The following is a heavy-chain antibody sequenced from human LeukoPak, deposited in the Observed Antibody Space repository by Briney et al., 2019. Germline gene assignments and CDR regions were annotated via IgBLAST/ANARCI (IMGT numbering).Heavy chain of an antibody. Sequence: ASVKVSCKASGGTFSSYTISWVRQAPGQGLEWMGRIIPIFGTANYAQKFQGRVTITTEESTSTAYMELSSLRSEDTAVYYCAGSLSSSSPLMDVWGKGTTVTVSS. D-gene: IGHD6-6*01. J-gene: IGHJ6*03. CDR1: GGTFSSYT. CDR3: AGSLSSSSPLMDV. V-gene: IGHV1-69*05. CDR2: IIPIFGTA.